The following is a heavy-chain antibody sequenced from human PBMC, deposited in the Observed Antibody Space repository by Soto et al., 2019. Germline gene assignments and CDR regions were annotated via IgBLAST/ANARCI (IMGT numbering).Heavy chain of an antibody. J-gene: IGHJ4*02. CDR3: AKGRGHCSSTSCSSFDY. CDR2: ISWNSGSI. CDR1: GFTFDDYA. V-gene: IGHV3-9*01. Sequence: GGSLSLSCAASGFTFDDYAMHWVRHAPGKGLEWVSGISWNSGSIGYADSVKGRFTISRDNAKNSLSLQMNSLRAEDTALYYCAKGRGHCSSTSCSSFDYWGQGTLVTVSS. D-gene: IGHD2-2*01.